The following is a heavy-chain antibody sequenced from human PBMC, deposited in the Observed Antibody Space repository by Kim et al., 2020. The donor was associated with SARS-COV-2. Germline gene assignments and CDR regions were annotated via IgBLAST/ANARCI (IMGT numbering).Heavy chain of an antibody. CDR3: ARDGGNSYVLFDY. D-gene: IGHD5-18*01. CDR1: GFTFGGYI. V-gene: IGHV3-21*01. J-gene: IGHJ4*02. CDR2: ITSSRGYI. Sequence: GGSLRLSCAASGFTFGGYIMNWVRQAPGKGLEWVSSITSSRGYIYYADSVKGRFTISRDNAKNSLFLQMNNLRAEDTAVYYCARDGGNSYVLFDYWGQGTRVTVSS.